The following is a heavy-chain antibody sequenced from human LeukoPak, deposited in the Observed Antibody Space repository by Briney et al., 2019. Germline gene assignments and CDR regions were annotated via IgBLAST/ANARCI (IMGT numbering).Heavy chain of an antibody. V-gene: IGHV1-18*01. CDR1: GYTFTSYG. CDR2: ISAYNGNT. Sequence: ASVKVSCKASGYTFTSYGISWVRQAPGQGLEWMGWISAYNGNTNYAQKLQGRVTMTTDTSTSTAYMELSSLRSEDTAVYYCAREDSGYENWFDPWGQGTLVTVSS. D-gene: IGHD5-12*01. CDR3: AREDSGYENWFDP. J-gene: IGHJ5*02.